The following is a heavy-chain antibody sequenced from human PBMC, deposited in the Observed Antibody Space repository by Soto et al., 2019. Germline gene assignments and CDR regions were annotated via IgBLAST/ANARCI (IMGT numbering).Heavy chain of an antibody. Sequence: PSETLSLTCAVYGGSFSGYYWSWIRQPPGKGLEWIGEINHSGSTNYNPSLKSRVTISVDTSKNQFSLKLSSVTAADTAVYYCAREALYSPSDWGQGTLVTVSS. CDR3: AREALYSPSD. CDR1: GGSFSGYY. D-gene: IGHD6-13*01. V-gene: IGHV4-34*01. J-gene: IGHJ4*02. CDR2: INHSGST.